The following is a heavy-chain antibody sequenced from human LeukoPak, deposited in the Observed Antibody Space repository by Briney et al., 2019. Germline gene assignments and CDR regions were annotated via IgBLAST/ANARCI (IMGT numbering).Heavy chain of an antibody. CDR2: IYTSGST. CDR1: GGSISSASYY. V-gene: IGHV4-61*02. J-gene: IGHJ4*02. CDR3: AREAPYYDILTGYLYYFDY. D-gene: IGHD3-9*01. Sequence: PSETLSLTCTVSGGSISSASYYWSWIRQPAGKGLEWIGRIYTSGSTNYNPSLKSRVTMSVDTSKNQFSLKLSSVTAADTAVYYCAREAPYYDILTGYLYYFDYWGQGTLVTVSS.